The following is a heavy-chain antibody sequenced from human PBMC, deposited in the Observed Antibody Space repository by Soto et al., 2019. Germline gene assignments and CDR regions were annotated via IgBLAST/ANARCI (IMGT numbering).Heavy chain of an antibody. J-gene: IGHJ3*02. D-gene: IGHD3-10*01. Sequence: PSETLSLTCTVSGGSIDTGAYYWSWIRQHPGKGLEWIGYIYYSGSTYCNPSLKSRITISIDTSKNQFSLKLSSVTAADTAVYYCARGRYYYGSGSYLGAFDIWGQGTMVTVSS. CDR3: ARGRYYYGSGSYLGAFDI. V-gene: IGHV4-30-4*08. CDR2: IYYSGST. CDR1: GGSIDTGAYY.